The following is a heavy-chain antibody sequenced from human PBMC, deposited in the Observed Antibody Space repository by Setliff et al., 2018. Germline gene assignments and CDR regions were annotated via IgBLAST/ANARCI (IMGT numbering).Heavy chain of an antibody. CDR2: INAGNGNI. V-gene: IGHV1-3*01. CDR3: ASEARLSGSIDFTGLDY. CDR1: RYTFTKYF. Sequence: ASVKVSCKASRYTFTKYFTQWVRQAPGQRLEWMGWINAGNGNIKYSQKFQGRVTITRDTSASTAYMELSSLRSEDTAVYYCASEARLSGSIDFTGLDYWGQGTLVTVSS. J-gene: IGHJ4*02. D-gene: IGHD3-9*01.